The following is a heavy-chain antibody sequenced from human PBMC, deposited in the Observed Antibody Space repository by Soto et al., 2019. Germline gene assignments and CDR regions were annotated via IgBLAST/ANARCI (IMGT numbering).Heavy chain of an antibody. D-gene: IGHD2-21*02. CDR2: IIPIFGTA. V-gene: IGHV1-69*01. Sequence: QVQLVQSGAEVKKPGSSVKVSCKASGGTFSSYAISWVRQAPGQGLEWMGGIIPIFGTANYAQKFQGRVTITADESTSTAYMELSSLRSVDTAVYYCASTGYCGGDCYTGYYYYGMDVWGQGTTVTVSS. CDR3: ASTGYCGGDCYTGYYYYGMDV. CDR1: GGTFSSYA. J-gene: IGHJ6*02.